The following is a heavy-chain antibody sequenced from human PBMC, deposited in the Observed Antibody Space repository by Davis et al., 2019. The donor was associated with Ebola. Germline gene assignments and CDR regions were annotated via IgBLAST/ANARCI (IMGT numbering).Heavy chain of an antibody. V-gene: IGHV1-69*13. D-gene: IGHD5-12*01. CDR1: GGTFSSYA. Sequence: SVKVSCKASGGTFSSYAISWVRQAPGQGLEWMGGIIPIFGTPTYAQKFQGRVTIAADESTSTAYMELSRLRSDDTAVYYCARGLGIVLSLTATSDFDYWGQGTLVTVSS. CDR2: IIPIFGTP. J-gene: IGHJ4*02. CDR3: ARGLGIVLSLTATSDFDY.